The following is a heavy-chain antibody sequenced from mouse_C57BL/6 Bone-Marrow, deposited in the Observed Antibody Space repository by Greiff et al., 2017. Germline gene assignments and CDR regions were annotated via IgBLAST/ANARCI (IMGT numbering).Heavy chain of an antibody. CDR1: GYTFTSYW. D-gene: IGHD2-5*01. CDR2: IYPGSGST. CDR3: ARPYYSSYWYFDV. V-gene: IGHV1-55*01. J-gene: IGHJ1*03. Sequence: VQLLQPGAELVKPGASVKMSCKASGYTFTSYWITWVKQRPGQGLEWIGDIYPGSGSTYYNEKFKSKATLTVDTSSSTDYMQLSSLTSEDSAVYCCARPYYSSYWYFDVWGTGTTVTVSS.